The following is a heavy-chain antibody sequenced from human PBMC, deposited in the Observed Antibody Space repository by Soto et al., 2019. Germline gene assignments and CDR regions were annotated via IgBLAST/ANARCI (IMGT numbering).Heavy chain of an antibody. Sequence: SSVEVSCKTSGYNFSNYGITWVRQAPGQPLEWXVXIXXXGXGXXXAXXXKGRVSMTTDTSTTTAYMELRSLRSDDPAAYYCARVLPGAEAWFGPWGQGALVHRLL. J-gene: IGHJ5*02. CDR2: IXXXGXGX. CDR3: ARVLPGAEAWFGP. CDR1: GYNFSNYG. V-gene: IGHV1-18*01. D-gene: IGHD2-2*01.